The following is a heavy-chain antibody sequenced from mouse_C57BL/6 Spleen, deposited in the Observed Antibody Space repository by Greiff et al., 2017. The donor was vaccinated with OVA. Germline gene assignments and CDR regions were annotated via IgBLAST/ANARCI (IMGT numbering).Heavy chain of an antibody. CDR1: GYTFTDYE. Sequence: QVQLQQSGAELARPGASVTLSCKASGYTFTDYEMHWVKQTPVHGLEWIGAIDPETGGTAYNQKFKGKAILTADKSSSTAYMELRSLTSEDSAVYYCTRPLSYGYFDVWGTGTTVTVSS. CDR2: IDPETGGT. V-gene: IGHV1-15*01. CDR3: TRPLSYGYFDV. J-gene: IGHJ1*03.